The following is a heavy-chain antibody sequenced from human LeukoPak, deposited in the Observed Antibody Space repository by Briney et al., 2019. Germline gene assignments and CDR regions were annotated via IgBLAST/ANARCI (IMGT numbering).Heavy chain of an antibody. Sequence: PGGSLRLSCAASGFTVSSSYMSWVRQAPGKGLEWVSLIYSSGNTYYADSVKGRFTISRDNSKNTLYLQMNSLRAEDTAVYCCATPWYYGEWGQGTLVTVSS. V-gene: IGHV3-53*01. CDR2: IYSSGNT. CDR3: ATPWYYGE. CDR1: GFTVSSSY. D-gene: IGHD2/OR15-2a*01. J-gene: IGHJ4*02.